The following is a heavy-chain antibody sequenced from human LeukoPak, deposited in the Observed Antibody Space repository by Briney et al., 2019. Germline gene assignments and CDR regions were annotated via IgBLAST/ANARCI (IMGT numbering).Heavy chain of an antibody. CDR1: GFTFSSYS. CDR2: ISSSSSTI. D-gene: IGHD5-12*01. V-gene: IGHV3-48*04. Sequence: GGSLRLSCAASGFTFSSYSMNWVRQAPGKGLEWVSYISSSSSTIYYADSVKGRFTISRDNAKNTLYLQVSSLRSEDTAVYYCAIYRSPFDYWGQGTLVTVSS. J-gene: IGHJ4*02. CDR3: AIYRSPFDY.